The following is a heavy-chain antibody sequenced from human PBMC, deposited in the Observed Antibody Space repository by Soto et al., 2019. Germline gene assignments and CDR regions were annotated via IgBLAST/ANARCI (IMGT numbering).Heavy chain of an antibody. V-gene: IGHV4-34*01. CDR3: ARQWSGYYTPYYFDY. CDR2: INHSGST. J-gene: IGHJ4*02. D-gene: IGHD3-3*01. Sequence: SETLSLTCAVYGGSFSGYYWSWIRQPPGKGLEWIGEINHSGSTNYNPSLKSRVTISVDTSKNQFSLKLSSVTAADTAVYYCARQWSGYYTPYYFDYWGQGTLVTVSS. CDR1: GGSFSGYY.